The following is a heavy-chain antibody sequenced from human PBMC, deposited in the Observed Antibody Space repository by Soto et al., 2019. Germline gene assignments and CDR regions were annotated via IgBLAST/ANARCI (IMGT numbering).Heavy chain of an antibody. CDR2: IIPIFGTA. Sequence: ASVKVSCKASGGTFSSYAISWVRQAPGQGLEWMGGIIPIFGTANYAQKFQGRVTITADESTSTAYMELSSLRSEDTAVYYCARGLVSGGTPKYYYYYGMDVWGQGTTVTVSS. D-gene: IGHD6-19*01. J-gene: IGHJ6*02. V-gene: IGHV1-69*13. CDR3: ARGLVSGGTPKYYYYYGMDV. CDR1: GGTFSSYA.